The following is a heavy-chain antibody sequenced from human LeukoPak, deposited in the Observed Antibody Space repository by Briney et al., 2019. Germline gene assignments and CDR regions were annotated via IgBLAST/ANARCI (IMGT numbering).Heavy chain of an antibody. D-gene: IGHD6-19*01. CDR1: GFTFSSYA. CDR2: ISGGDGST. Sequence: PGGSLRLSCAASGFTFSSYAMSWVRQAPGKGLEWVSAISGGDGSTYYAGSVKGRFTISRDNSKNTLYLQMNSLRAEDTALYYCARCTDRSTGWFRWYFDNWGQGTLVSVSS. V-gene: IGHV3-23*01. J-gene: IGHJ4*02. CDR3: ARCTDRSTGWFRWYFDN.